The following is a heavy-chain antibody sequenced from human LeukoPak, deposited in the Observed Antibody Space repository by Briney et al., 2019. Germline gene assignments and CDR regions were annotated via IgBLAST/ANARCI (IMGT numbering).Heavy chain of an antibody. CDR2: IYYSGST. CDR3: ARGRGYYYDSSGYYSFDY. Sequence: PSQTLSLTCTVSGGSISSGDYYWSWIRQPPGKGLEWIGYIYYSGSTYYNPSLKSRVTISVDTSKNQFSLKLSSVTAADTAVYYCARGRGYYYDSSGYYSFDYWGQGTLATVSS. D-gene: IGHD3-22*01. J-gene: IGHJ4*02. V-gene: IGHV4-30-4*01. CDR1: GGSISSGDYY.